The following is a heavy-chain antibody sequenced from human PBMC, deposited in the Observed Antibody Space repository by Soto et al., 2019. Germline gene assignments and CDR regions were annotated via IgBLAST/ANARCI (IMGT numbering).Heavy chain of an antibody. V-gene: IGHV3-23*01. CDR1: RLTFSNYA. J-gene: IGHJ4*02. Sequence: EVQVLESGGGLVQPGGSLRLSCVISRLTFSNYALNWVRQAPGKGLEWVSSISGSGDTAYYADSVKGRFTISRDNSKNSLYLQMHSPRVEDTTVYYYAKADYRYSWAPGDYWGQGTLVTVSS. CDR3: AKADYRYSWAPGDY. CDR2: ISGSGDTA. D-gene: IGHD5-18*01.